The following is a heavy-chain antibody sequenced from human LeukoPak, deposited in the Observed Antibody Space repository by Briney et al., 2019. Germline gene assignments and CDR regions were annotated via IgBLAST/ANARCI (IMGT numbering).Heavy chain of an antibody. Sequence: ASVKVSCKASGYTLTGYYMQWVRQAPGQGLEWMGWINPNSGGTKYAQNFQGRVTMTRDTSISTAYMELRGLISDDTAVYYCARVYGSGSPWMNFDPWGQGTLVTVSS. J-gene: IGHJ5*02. D-gene: IGHD3-10*01. CDR3: ARVYGSGSPWMNFDP. CDR1: GYTLTGYY. CDR2: INPNSGGT. V-gene: IGHV1-2*02.